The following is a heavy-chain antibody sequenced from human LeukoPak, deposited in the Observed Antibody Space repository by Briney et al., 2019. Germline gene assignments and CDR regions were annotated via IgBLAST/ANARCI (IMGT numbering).Heavy chain of an antibody. V-gene: IGHV1-18*01. D-gene: IGHD4-17*01. Sequence: ASVKVSCKASGGTFSSYTISWVRQAPGQGLEWMGWISAYNGNTNYAQKLQGRVTMTTDTSTSTAYMELRSLRSDDTAVYYCVRTVTTGKIDYWGQGTLVTVSS. CDR1: GGTFSSYT. CDR2: ISAYNGNT. CDR3: VRTVTTGKIDY. J-gene: IGHJ4*02.